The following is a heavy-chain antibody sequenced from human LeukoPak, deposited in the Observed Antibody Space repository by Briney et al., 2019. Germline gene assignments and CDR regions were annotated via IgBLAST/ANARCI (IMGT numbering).Heavy chain of an antibody. CDR1: GGSISSSSYY. CDR2: IYYSGST. J-gene: IGHJ4*02. Sequence: PSETLSLTCTVPGGSISSSSYYWGWIRQPPGKGLEWIGSIYYSGSTYYNPSLKSRVTISVDTSKNQFSLKLSSVTAADTAVYYCAEGYCSSTSCYGLSSSSYYFDYWGQGTLVTVSS. V-gene: IGHV4-39*01. D-gene: IGHD2-2*01. CDR3: AEGYCSSTSCYGLSSSSYYFDY.